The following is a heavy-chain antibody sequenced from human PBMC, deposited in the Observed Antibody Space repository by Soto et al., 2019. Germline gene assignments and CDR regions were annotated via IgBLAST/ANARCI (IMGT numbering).Heavy chain of an antibody. V-gene: IGHV4-34*01. D-gene: IGHD2-2*01. CDR2: INHSGST. CDR1: GGSFSGYY. Sequence: SETLSLTCAVYGGSFSGYYWSWIRQPPGKGLEWIGEINHSGSTNYNPSLKSRVTISVDTSKNQFSLKLSSVTAADTAVYYCARASPQYCSSTSCSYYYYYYMDVWGKGTTVTVSS. CDR3: ARASPQYCSSTSCSYYYYYYMDV. J-gene: IGHJ6*03.